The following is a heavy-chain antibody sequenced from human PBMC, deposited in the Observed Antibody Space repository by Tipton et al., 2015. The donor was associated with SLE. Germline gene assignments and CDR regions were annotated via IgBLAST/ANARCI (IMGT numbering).Heavy chain of an antibody. V-gene: IGHV3-23*03. CDR1: GLNLSYYA. J-gene: IGHJ4*02. CDR2: IFSDGVT. D-gene: IGHD6-13*01. CDR3: AKDAAMATSSLDF. Sequence: GSLRLSCAASGLNLSYYAMNWVRQAPGKGLEWVSVIFSDGVTDYADSVKGRFSISRDKSRNTLNLQMNSLRAEDTAIYYCAKDAAMATSSLDFWGQGTLVIVSS.